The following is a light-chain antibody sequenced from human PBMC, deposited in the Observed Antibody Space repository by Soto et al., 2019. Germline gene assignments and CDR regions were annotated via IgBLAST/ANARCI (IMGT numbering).Light chain of an antibody. CDR1: QSVSSSY. J-gene: IGKJ1*01. CDR2: DAS. Sequence: EIVLTQSPGTLSLSPGERATLSCRASQSVSSSYLAWYQQKPGQAPRLLIYDASNRATGIPARFSGSGSGTDFTLTISSLEPEDFAVYYCQQYGTSPQGTFGQGTKV. V-gene: IGKV3-20*01. CDR3: QQYGTSPQGT.